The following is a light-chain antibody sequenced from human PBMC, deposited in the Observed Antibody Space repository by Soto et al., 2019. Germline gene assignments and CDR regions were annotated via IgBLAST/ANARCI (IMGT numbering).Light chain of an antibody. J-gene: IGLJ7*01. Sequence: QSVLTQPPSASGTPGQRVTISCSGSPSNIGSNTVSWYQQFSGSAPRLIMYGDYRRPSGVPDRFSGSKSGASASLAISGLQSEDEAHYYCAAYTGNLNGPVFGGGTQLTVL. CDR2: GDY. CDR3: AAYTGNLNGPV. V-gene: IGLV1-44*01. CDR1: PSNIGSNT.